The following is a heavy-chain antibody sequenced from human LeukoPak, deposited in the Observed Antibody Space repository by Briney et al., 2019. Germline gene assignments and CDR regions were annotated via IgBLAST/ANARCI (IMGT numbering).Heavy chain of an antibody. V-gene: IGHV4-59*11. J-gene: IGHJ3*02. D-gene: IGHD4-17*01. Sequence: SETLSLTCAVSDDSLSSHYWTWIRQPPGRGLEWIGYISYIGTTNYNPSLKSRVTLSMDTSKNQFSLKLRSVTAADTAVYYCARDLVTVTKGFDIWGQGTMVSVSS. CDR1: DDSLSSHY. CDR2: ISYIGTT. CDR3: ARDLVTVTKGFDI.